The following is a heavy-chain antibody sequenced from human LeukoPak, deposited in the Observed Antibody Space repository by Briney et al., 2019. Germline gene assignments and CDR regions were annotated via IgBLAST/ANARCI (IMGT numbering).Heavy chain of an antibody. V-gene: IGHV4-61*08. J-gene: IGHJ4*02. CDR2: IYYSGST. CDR1: GGSISSGGYY. Sequence: PSQTLSLTCTVSGGSISSGGYYWSWIRQPPGKGLEWIGYIYYSGSTNYNPSLKSRVTISVDTSKNQFSLKLSSVTAADTAVYYCARNYCGGDCSPYYFDYWGQGTLVTVSS. D-gene: IGHD2-21*02. CDR3: ARNYCGGDCSPYYFDY.